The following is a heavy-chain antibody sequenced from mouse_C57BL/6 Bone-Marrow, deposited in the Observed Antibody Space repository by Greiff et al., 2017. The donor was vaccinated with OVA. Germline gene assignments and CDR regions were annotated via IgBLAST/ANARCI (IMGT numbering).Heavy chain of an antibody. Sequence: EVQLVESGGGLVQPGGSLKLSCAASGFTFSDYYMYWVRQTPEKRLEWVAYISNGGGSTYYPDTVKGRFTISRDNAKNTLYLQMSRLKSEDTAMYYCARPYSNYFSWFAYWGQGTLVTVSA. V-gene: IGHV5-12*01. CDR3: ARPYSNYFSWFAY. D-gene: IGHD2-5*01. J-gene: IGHJ3*01. CDR1: GFTFSDYY. CDR2: ISNGGGST.